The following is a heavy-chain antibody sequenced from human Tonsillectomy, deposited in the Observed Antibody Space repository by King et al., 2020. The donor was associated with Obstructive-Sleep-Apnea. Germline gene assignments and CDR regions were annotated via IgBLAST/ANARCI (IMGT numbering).Heavy chain of an antibody. CDR1: GFTFSTYW. CDR2: IKQDGTET. J-gene: IGHJ4*02. V-gene: IGHV3-7*01. D-gene: IGHD1-26*01. Sequence: VQLVESGGGLVQPGGSLRLSCAASGFTFSTYWMSWVRQAPGKGLEWVANIKQDGTETYYVDSVKGRFTISRDNAKSSLYLQMNSLRAEDTAVYYCARDKLMNSYTGNYFPYWGQGTLVTASS. CDR3: ARDKLMNSYTGNYFPY.